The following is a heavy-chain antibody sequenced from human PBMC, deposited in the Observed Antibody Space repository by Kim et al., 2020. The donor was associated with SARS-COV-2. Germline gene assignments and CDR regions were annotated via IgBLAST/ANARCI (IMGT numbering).Heavy chain of an antibody. D-gene: IGHD3-22*01. V-gene: IGHV3-30*01. Sequence: ADSVKGRFTISRDNSKNTLYLQMNSLRAEDTAVYYCARENYYDSSGYLDYWGQGTLVTVSS. CDR3: ARENYYDSSGYLDY. J-gene: IGHJ4*02.